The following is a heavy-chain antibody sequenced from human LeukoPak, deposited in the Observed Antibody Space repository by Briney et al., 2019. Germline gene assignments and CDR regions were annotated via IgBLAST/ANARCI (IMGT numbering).Heavy chain of an antibody. J-gene: IGHJ5*02. CDR1: GFTVSSNY. V-gene: IGHV3-53*01. CDR2: IYSGGST. D-gene: IGHD6-19*01. CDR3: ARALIGIAVAGTDLWFDP. Sequence: GGSLRLSCAASGFTVSSNYMSWVRQAPGKGLEWVSVIYSGGSTYYADSVKGRFTISRDNSKNTLYLQMNSLRAEDTAVYYCARALIGIAVAGTDLWFDPWGQGILVTVSS.